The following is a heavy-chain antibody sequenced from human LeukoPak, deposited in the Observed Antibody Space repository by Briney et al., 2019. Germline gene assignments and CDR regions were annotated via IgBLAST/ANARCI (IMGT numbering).Heavy chain of an antibody. D-gene: IGHD1-26*01. CDR2: IDPSDSYT. CDR3: ARLIVGGTSPDY. Sequence: HGASLKISCKGSGYPFTSYWITWVRQMPGKGLEWMGRIDPSDSYTNYSPSFQGHVTISADRSISTAYLQWSSLKASDTAMYYCARLIVGGTSPDYWGQGTLVTVSS. CDR1: GYPFTSYW. V-gene: IGHV5-10-1*01. J-gene: IGHJ4*02.